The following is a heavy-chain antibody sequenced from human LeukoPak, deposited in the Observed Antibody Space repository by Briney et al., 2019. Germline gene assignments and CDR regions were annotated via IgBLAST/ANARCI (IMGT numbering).Heavy chain of an antibody. Sequence: GGSLRLSCSASGFTFSSYAMHWVRQAPGKGLEYVSAISSNGGSTCYADSVKGRFTISRDNSKNTLYLQMDSLRAEDTAVYYCARDWKYCSGGSCYGGFDYWGQGTLVTVSS. CDR1: GFTFSSYA. CDR3: ARDWKYCSGGSCYGGFDY. D-gene: IGHD2-15*01. J-gene: IGHJ4*02. CDR2: ISSNGGST. V-gene: IGHV3-64*04.